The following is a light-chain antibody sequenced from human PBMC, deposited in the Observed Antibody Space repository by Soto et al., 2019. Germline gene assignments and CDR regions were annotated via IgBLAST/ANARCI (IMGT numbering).Light chain of an antibody. J-gene: IGKJ2*01. Sequence: EIVLTQSAGTLPLSPGERATLSCRASQSVSSSYLAWYQQKPGQAPGLLIYGASSRATGIPDRISGSGSGTDFTLTIRRLEREDFAVYYCPQYRSSPPSTFGQGTKLEIK. CDR1: QSVSSSY. CDR3: PQYRSSPPST. CDR2: GAS. V-gene: IGKV3-20*01.